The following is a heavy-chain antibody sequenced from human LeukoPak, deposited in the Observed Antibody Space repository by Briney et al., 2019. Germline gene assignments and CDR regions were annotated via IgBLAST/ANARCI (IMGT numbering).Heavy chain of an antibody. CDR3: GRGRQESSGSYYRTC. CDR2: ITSCGGFK. Sequence: GGSLRLSCVVAGFPFSDFHLSWIRQAPGQGLGRVSYITSCGGFKYYSDSVKGRFSISRDDSTNSVFLQMNSLGVEDTAVYYCGRGRQESSGSYYRTCWGQGTLVTVSS. V-gene: IGHV3-11*04. CDR1: GFPFSDFH. D-gene: IGHD3-22*01. J-gene: IGHJ4*02.